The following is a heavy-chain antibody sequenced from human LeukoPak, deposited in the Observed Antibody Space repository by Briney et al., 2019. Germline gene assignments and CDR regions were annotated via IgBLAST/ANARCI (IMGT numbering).Heavy chain of an antibody. Sequence: ASVKVSCKASGYTFTGYYLHWVRQAPGQGLEWMGWINSNSGGTNYAQKFQGRVTMTRDTSITTVYMELSRLRSDDTAVYYGARDLATVATPYFDYWGQGTLVTVSS. D-gene: IGHD4-23*01. V-gene: IGHV1-2*02. J-gene: IGHJ4*02. CDR3: ARDLATVATPYFDY. CDR2: INSNSGGT. CDR1: GYTFTGYY.